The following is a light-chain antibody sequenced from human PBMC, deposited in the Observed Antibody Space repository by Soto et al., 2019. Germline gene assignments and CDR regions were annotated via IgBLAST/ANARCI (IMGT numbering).Light chain of an antibody. J-gene: IGLJ3*02. CDR2: DVT. V-gene: IGLV2-14*03. CDR3: SSYTNKDTLL. Sequence: QSALTQPASVSGSPGQSITISCTGTSSDVGGYDHVSWYQQHPCKAPKLIIYDVTVRPSGISPRFSSSKSDNTASLAVSGLQPEDEADYYCSSYTNKDTLLFGGGTKLTVL. CDR1: SSDVGGYDH.